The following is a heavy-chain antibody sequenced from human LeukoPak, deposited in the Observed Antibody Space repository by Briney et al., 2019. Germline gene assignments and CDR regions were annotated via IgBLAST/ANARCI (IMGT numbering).Heavy chain of an antibody. J-gene: IGHJ3*02. CDR1: GYTFTCYY. V-gene: IGHV1-2*02. Sequence: ASVKVSCKASGYTFTCYYMHWVRQAPGQGLEWMGWINPNSGGTNYAQKFQGRVTMTRDTSISTAYMELSRLRSDDTAVYFCARGMSGYTEDPFDIWGQGTVVTVSS. CDR3: ARGMSGYTEDPFDI. D-gene: IGHD2-2*02. CDR2: INPNSGGT.